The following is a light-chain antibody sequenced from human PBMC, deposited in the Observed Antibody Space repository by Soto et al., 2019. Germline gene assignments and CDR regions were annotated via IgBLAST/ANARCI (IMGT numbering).Light chain of an antibody. CDR2: DAS. V-gene: IGKV1-5*01. CDR3: HRSRNSCEST. CDR1: QSISTG. J-gene: IGKJ5*01. Sequence: STLSSSVGDRVTITCRASQSISTGMTCYQQKPGKAPNLLIYDASTLESGVRSGFSGSGSGTEFTLAIFCFQNEKSAYDFSHRSRNSCESTF.